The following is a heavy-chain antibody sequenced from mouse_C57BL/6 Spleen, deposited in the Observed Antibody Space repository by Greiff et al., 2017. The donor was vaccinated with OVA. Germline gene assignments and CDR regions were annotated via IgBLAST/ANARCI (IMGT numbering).Heavy chain of an antibody. CDR2: ISSGSSTI. Sequence: EVQGVESGGGLVKPGGSLKLSCAASGFTFSDYGMHWVRQAPEKGLEWVAYISSGSSTIYYADTVKGRFTISIDNAKNTLFLQMTSLSSEDTAMYYCAREVYYVSSYWFAYWGQGTLVTVSA. CDR1: GFTFSDYG. J-gene: IGHJ3*01. CDR3: AREVYYVSSYWFAY. V-gene: IGHV5-17*01. D-gene: IGHD1-1*01.